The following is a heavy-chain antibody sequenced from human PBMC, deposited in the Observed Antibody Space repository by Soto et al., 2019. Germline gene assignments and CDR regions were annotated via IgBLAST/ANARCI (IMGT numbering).Heavy chain of an antibody. CDR3: ARDRVRRDNKPYGMDV. D-gene: IGHD2-21*01. CDR2: TYYTGTT. Sequence: QVKLQESGPGLVQPSQTLSLTCTVSGDPISSGGYFWTWIRQHPGKGLEWIGNTYYTGTTYYNPSLKSPVSPSVDTSKNQFSLKLTSVTAADTAIYYCARDRVRRDNKPYGMDVWGQGTTVTVSS. CDR1: GDPISSGGYF. J-gene: IGHJ6*02. V-gene: IGHV4-31*01.